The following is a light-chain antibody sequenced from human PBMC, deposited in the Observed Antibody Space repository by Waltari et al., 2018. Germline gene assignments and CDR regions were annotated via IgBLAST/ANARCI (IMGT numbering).Light chain of an antibody. CDR1: QTALYSSNNKNY. CDR2: WAS. V-gene: IGKV4-1*01. J-gene: IGKJ1*01. Sequence: VMTQSPASLAVSLGERATINCRSSQTALYSSNNKNYLAWYQQRPGQPPKLLIYWASTRDSGVPDRFSGSGSGTDFTLTISSLLPEDVAVYYCQQYYAIPRTFGQGTKVEIK. CDR3: QQYYAIPRT.